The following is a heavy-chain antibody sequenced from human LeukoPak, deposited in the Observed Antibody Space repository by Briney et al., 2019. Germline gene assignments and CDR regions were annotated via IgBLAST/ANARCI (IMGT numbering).Heavy chain of an antibody. Sequence: SETLSLTCAVSGYIISNSNWWGWIRQPPGKGLEWIGYIDYGGSTNYNPSLKSRVTVSVDTSKNQFSLKLSSVTAADTAVYYCARYGLLHLSEINAFDIWGQGTMVTVSS. V-gene: IGHV4-28*01. J-gene: IGHJ3*02. CDR2: IDYGGST. CDR1: GYIISNSNW. D-gene: IGHD4-17*01. CDR3: ARYGLLHLSEINAFDI.